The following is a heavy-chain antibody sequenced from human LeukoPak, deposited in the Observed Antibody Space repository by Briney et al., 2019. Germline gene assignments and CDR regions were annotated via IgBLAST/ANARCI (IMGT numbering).Heavy chain of an antibody. CDR1: GGSISSGDYY. J-gene: IGHJ4*02. CDR3: ARERCSSTTCYFDY. Sequence: TSQTLSLTCTVSGGSISSGDYYWSWIRQPPGKGLEWIGYIYYSGSTYYNPSLKSRVTISVDTSKNQFSLKLSSVTAADTAVYYCARERCSSTTCYFDYWGQGTLVTVSS. V-gene: IGHV4-30-4*08. D-gene: IGHD2-2*01. CDR2: IYYSGST.